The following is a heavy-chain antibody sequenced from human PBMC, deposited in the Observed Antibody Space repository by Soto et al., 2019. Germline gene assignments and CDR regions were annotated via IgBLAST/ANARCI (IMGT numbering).Heavy chain of an antibody. CDR3: ARAGGTTVTGLWHFDS. V-gene: IGHV3-33*01. CDR2: IWYDGTQK. J-gene: IGHJ4*02. CDR1: GFTFNTYS. Sequence: QVQLEESGGGVVQPGRSLRLSCEASGFTFNTYSMHWVRQPPGKGLEWLAAIWYDGTQKYYADSVKGRFIISRDNSKKTLYLEMNSLGAEATAGYYCARAGGTTVTGLWHFDSLGQGTLVTVSS. D-gene: IGHD4-17*01.